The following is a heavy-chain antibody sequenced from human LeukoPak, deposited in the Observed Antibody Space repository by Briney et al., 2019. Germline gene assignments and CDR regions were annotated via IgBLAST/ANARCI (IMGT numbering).Heavy chain of an antibody. J-gene: IGHJ4*02. Sequence: GGSLRLSCEASGFTFSSYAMSWVRQAPGKGLAWVSVISSSADSTYYADSVKGRFTISRDNYKNTLYLQMSNLRAEDTAVYYCAKPLERYTYGGNFDYWGQGILVTVSS. CDR3: AKPLERYTYGGNFDY. D-gene: IGHD4-23*01. CDR1: GFTFSSYA. CDR2: ISSSADST. V-gene: IGHV3-23*01.